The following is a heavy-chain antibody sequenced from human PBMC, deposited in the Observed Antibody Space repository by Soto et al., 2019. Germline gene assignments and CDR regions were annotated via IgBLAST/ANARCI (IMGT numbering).Heavy chain of an antibody. D-gene: IGHD5-18*01. CDR1: GGTFSSYA. CDR2: IIPIIGTA. V-gene: IGHV1-69*13. CDR3: SRPGYNKDY. Sequence: SVKVSCKASGGTFSSYAISWVRQAPGQGREWMGGIIPIIGTANYAKKFQGRVTITADESTSTAYMELRSRTSEDRAVYYCSRPGYNKDYWGQGTLVTVS. J-gene: IGHJ4*02.